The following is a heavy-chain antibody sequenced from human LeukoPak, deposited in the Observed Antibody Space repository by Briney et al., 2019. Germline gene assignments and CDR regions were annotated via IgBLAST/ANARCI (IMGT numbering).Heavy chain of an antibody. CDR2: IYWNDNK. J-gene: IGHJ4*02. CDR1: GFSLSTSGVG. Sequence: SGPTLVNPTQTLTLTCTFSGFSLSTSGVGVGWIRQPPGKALEWLALIYWNDNKLYSPSLKSRLTITKDTSNNQVVLTMTNMDPVDTATYYCAHYGDYRFLYYFDYWGQGTLATVSP. V-gene: IGHV2-5*01. D-gene: IGHD4-17*01. CDR3: AHYGDYRFLYYFDY.